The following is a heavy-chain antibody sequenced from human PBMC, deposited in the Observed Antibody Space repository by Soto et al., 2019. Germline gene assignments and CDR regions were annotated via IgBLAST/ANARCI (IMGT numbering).Heavy chain of an antibody. Sequence: QITLKESGPTLVKPTQPLTLTCTFSGFSLSTSGVGVGWIRQPPGKALEWLALIYWDDDKRYSPSLKSRLTITKDTSKNQVVLTMTNMDPVDTATYYCAHRLREYSGYDPEYYFDYWGQGTLVTVSS. V-gene: IGHV2-5*02. CDR1: GFSLSTSGVG. CDR2: IYWDDDK. J-gene: IGHJ4*02. D-gene: IGHD5-12*01. CDR3: AHRLREYSGYDPEYYFDY.